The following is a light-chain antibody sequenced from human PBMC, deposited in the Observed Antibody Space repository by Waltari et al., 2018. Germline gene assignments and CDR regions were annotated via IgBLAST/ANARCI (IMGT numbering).Light chain of an antibody. Sequence: DIQMTQSPSTLSASVGDRVTITCRASQSISSWLDWYQQKPGKAPKPLIYKASSLESGVPSRFSGSVSGTEFTLTISSLQPDDVATYYCQQYKSYSRTFGQGTKLEIK. CDR3: QQYKSYSRT. V-gene: IGKV1-5*03. J-gene: IGKJ2*01. CDR2: KAS. CDR1: QSISSW.